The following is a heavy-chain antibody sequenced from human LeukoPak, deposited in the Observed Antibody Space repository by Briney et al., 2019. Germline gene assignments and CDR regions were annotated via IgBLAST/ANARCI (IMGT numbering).Heavy chain of an antibody. J-gene: IGHJ5*02. CDR2: IIPIFGTA. V-gene: IGHV1-69*13. Sequence: ASVKVSCKASGGTFSSYAISWVRQAPGQGLEWMGGIIPIFGTANYAQKFQGRVTITADESTSTAYMELSSLRSEDTAVYYCATMYYDILTGYYNVGWFDPWGQGTLVTVSS. D-gene: IGHD3-9*01. CDR1: GGTFSSYA. CDR3: ATMYYDILTGYYNVGWFDP.